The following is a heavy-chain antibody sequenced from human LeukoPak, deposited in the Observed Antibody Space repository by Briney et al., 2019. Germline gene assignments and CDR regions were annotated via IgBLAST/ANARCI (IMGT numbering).Heavy chain of an antibody. J-gene: IGHJ3*02. CDR2: IKQDGSEK. D-gene: IGHD3-10*01. CDR3: ARADVLLWFGELLSEAFDI. CDR1: GFTFSSYW. Sequence: GGSQRLSCAASGFTFSSYWMSWVRQAPGKGLEWVANIKQDGSEKYYVDSVKGRFTISRDNAKNSLYLQMNSLRAEDTAVYYCARADVLLWFGELLSEAFDIWGQGTMVTVSS. V-gene: IGHV3-7*01.